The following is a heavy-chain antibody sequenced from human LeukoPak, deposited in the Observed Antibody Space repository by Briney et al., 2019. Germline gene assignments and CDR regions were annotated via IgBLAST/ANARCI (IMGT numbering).Heavy chain of an antibody. D-gene: IGHD6-13*01. CDR1: GGSISSYY. V-gene: IGHV4-59*01. CDR2: IYYSGST. Sequence: PSETLSLTCTVSGGSISSYYWSWIRQPPGKGLEWIGYIYYSGSTNYNPSLKSRVTISVDTSKNQFSLKLSSVTAADTAVYYCARDHSWYSSSWYGGYGFDPWGQGTLVTVSS. CDR3: ARDHSWYSSSWYGGYGFDP. J-gene: IGHJ5*02.